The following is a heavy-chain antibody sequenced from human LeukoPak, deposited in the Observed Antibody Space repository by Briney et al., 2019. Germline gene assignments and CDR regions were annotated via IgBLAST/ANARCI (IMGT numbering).Heavy chain of an antibody. D-gene: IGHD5-12*01. J-gene: IGHJ4*02. CDR2: IYPGDSDT. CDR3: ASREGGYDSEPFDY. CDR1: GYSFTSYW. Sequence: GEFLKISCKGSGYSFTSYWIGWGRQTPGKGLEWMGIIYPGDSDTRYSPSFHGQVTISADKSISTAYLQWSSLKASDTAMYYCASREGGYDSEPFDYWGQGTLVTVSS. V-gene: IGHV5-51*01.